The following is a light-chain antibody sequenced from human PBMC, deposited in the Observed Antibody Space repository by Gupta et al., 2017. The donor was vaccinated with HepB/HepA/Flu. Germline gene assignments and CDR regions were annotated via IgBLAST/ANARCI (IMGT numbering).Light chain of an antibody. Sequence: QLVLTQSPSASASLGASLKLTCTLSSGHSSYAIAWHQQQPEKGPRFLMKLHSDGSHIKGDGIPDRFAGSSSGTERYLTISSLQSEDEADYYCQTWGTGIRVFGTGTKVTVL. CDR2: LHSDGSH. V-gene: IGLV4-69*01. CDR1: SGHSSYA. J-gene: IGLJ1*01. CDR3: QTWGTGIRV.